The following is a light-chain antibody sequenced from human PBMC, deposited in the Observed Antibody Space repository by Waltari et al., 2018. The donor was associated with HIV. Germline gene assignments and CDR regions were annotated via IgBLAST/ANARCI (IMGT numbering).Light chain of an antibody. V-gene: IGKV3-20*01. CDR3: QQYSSSPPIT. CDR2: GAS. CDR1: QSVSSSY. J-gene: IGKJ5*01. Sequence: EIVLTQSPGTLSLSPGERATLSCRASQSVSSSYLAWYQQKPGQAPRLLIYGASSRATGIPDRFSGSGSVTDFTLTISRLEPEDFAVYYCQQYSSSPPITFGQGTRLEIK.